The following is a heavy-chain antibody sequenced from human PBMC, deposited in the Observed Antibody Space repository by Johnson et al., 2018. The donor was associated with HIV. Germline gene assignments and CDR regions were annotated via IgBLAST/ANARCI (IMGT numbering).Heavy chain of an antibody. J-gene: IGHJ3*02. CDR2: IYSGGST. V-gene: IGHV3-66*04. Sequence: VQLVESGGGLVQPGGSLRLSCAASGFTFSSYWMSWVRQAPGKGLEWVSVIYSGGSTYYADSVKGRFTISRDNAKNSLYLQMNKLRAEDTAVYFCASQVRGLRLGVDAFDIWGRGTMVTVSS. CDR1: GFTFSSYW. D-gene: IGHD3-16*01. CDR3: ASQVRGLRLGVDAFDI.